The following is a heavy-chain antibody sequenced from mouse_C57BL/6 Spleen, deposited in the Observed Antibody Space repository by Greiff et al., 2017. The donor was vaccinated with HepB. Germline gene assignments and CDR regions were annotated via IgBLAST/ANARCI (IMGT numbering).Heavy chain of an antibody. V-gene: IGHV1-26*01. J-gene: IGHJ3*01. CDR2: INPNNGGT. D-gene: IGHD2-1*01. CDR1: GYTFTDYY. Sequence: EVQLQQSGPELVKPGASVKISCKASGYTFTDYYMNWVKQSHGKSLEWIGDINPNNGGTSYNQKFKGKATLTVDKSSSTAYMELRSLTSEDSAVYDCARGDGNYLFAYWGQGTLVTVSA. CDR3: ARGDGNYLFAY.